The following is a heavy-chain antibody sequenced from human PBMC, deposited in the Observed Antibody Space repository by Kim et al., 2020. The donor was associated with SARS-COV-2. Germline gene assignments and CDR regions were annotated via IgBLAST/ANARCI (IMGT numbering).Heavy chain of an antibody. CDR3: AKPRKVVVSGYYD. CDR2: ISVGGGTT. Sequence: GSLRLSCTASGFTFSSYAMTWVRQAPGKGLEWISRISVGGGTTYYADPVKGRFTIFRDDSKNTLNLQMNSLRADDTAVYFCAKPRKVVVSGYYDWGQGTLVTGSS. J-gene: IGHJ4*02. V-gene: IGHV3-23*01. D-gene: IGHD3-22*01. CDR1: GFTFSSYA.